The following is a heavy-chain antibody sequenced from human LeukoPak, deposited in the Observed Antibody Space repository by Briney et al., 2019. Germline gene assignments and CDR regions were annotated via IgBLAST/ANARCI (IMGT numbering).Heavy chain of an antibody. CDR1: AFTFSRYW. J-gene: IGHJ4*02. CDR2: IKEDGSQK. V-gene: IGHV3-7*01. D-gene: IGHD1-7*01. Sequence: GGSLRLSCAASAFTFSRYWMSWVRQAPGKGLEWVANIKEDGSQKYFGDSVKGRFTISRDNDKNSVYLEMNSLRAEDTAVYFCARDGFGWNSLGYWGQGILVIVSS. CDR3: ARDGFGWNSLGY.